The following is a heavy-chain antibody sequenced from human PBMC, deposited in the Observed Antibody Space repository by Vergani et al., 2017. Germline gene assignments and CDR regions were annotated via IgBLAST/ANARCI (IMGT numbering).Heavy chain of an antibody. V-gene: IGHV4-39*01. CDR2: IYYSGST. CDR1: GGSISSSSYY. D-gene: IGHD4-17*01. CDR3: AGGQAGGDLYYYYYGMNV. J-gene: IGHJ6*02. Sequence: QLQLQESGPGLVKPSETLSLTCTVSGGSISSSSYYWGWIRQPPGKGLEWIGSIYYSGSTYYNPSLKSRVTISVDTSKNQFSLKLSSVTAADTAVYYCAGGQAGGDLYYYYYGMNVWGQGTTVTVSS.